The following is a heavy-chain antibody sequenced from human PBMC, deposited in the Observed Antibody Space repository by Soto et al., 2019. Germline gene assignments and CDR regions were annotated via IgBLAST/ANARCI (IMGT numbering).Heavy chain of an antibody. CDR1: GCTFSSYG. CDR2: ISDDGSNK. V-gene: IGHV3-30*18. CDR3: ANLGDSSGYYGAFDI. Sequence: VGSLSLSCSASGCTFSSYGVHWVRKAPGKGLEWVAVISDDGSNKYDADSVKGRFTISRDNSKNTLYLQMNSPRAEDTAVYYCANLGDSSGYYGAFDIWGQATMVNVSS. J-gene: IGHJ3*02. D-gene: IGHD3-22*01.